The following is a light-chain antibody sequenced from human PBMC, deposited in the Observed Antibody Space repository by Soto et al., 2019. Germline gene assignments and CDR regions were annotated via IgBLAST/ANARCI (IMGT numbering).Light chain of an antibody. J-gene: IGKJ3*01. V-gene: IGKV1-39*01. Sequence: DIQMTQSPSSLSASVGDRVTITCRASQSISSYLNWYQQKPGKAPKLLIYAASSLQSGVPSRFSGSGSGTDFTPTISRLQPEDFATYYRQPSYRTPFPFGPWTKVDIK. CDR1: QSISSY. CDR2: AAS. CDR3: QPSYRTPFP.